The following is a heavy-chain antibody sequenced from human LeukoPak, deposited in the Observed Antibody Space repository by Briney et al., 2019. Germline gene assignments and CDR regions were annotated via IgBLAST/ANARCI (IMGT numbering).Heavy chain of an antibody. CDR1: GFIFSSYP. J-gene: IGHJ5*02. D-gene: IGHD1-26*01. CDR3: ARDDGGSYSYNWIDL. V-gene: IGHV3-30*04. Sequence: GGSLRLSCAASGFIFSSYPMHGVRQAPGKGREGVAVISYDGSNEYYADSVKGRFTISRDNSKNTLYLQMNILSPEDTAVYYCARDDGGSYSYNWIDLWGQGTLVTVSS. CDR2: ISYDGSNE.